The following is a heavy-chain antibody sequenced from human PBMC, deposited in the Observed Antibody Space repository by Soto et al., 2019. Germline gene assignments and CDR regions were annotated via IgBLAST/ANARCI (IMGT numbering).Heavy chain of an antibody. D-gene: IGHD6-6*01. CDR1: GFTFSSYA. V-gene: IGHV3-30*03. Sequence: QVQLVESGGGVVQPGTSLRLSCAASGFTFSSYAMHWARQAPGKGLEWVTVISIRGGDEYYAESVRGRFNISRDDSKNTLYLQMGRLRVEDKAVYYCARGTIVARQLLDYWGQGTLVTVSS. J-gene: IGHJ4*02. CDR2: ISIRGGDE. CDR3: ARGTIVARQLLDY.